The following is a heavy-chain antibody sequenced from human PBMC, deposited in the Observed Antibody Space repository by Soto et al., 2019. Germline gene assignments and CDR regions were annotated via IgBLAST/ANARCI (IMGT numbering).Heavy chain of an antibody. CDR1: GGSISSSYY. V-gene: IGHV4-39*01. CDR2: IYYSGST. Sequence: QLQLQESGPGLVKPSETLSLTCTVSGGSISSSYYWGWIRQPPGKGLEWIGSIYYSGSTYYNPSRKSRVTISVYTSKNQFSLKLSSVTAADTAVYYCATLWFGEGNYWGQGTLVTDSS. J-gene: IGHJ4*02. CDR3: ATLWFGEGNY. D-gene: IGHD3-10*01.